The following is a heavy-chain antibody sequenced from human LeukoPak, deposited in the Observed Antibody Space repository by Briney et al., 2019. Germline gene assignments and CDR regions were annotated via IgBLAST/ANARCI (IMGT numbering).Heavy chain of an antibody. Sequence: GSLRLSCAASGFTFSSYSMNWVRQAPGKGLEWVSSISSSSSYIYYADSVKGRFTISRDNAKNSLYLQMNSLRAEDTAVYYCARGGATTFGLWGNAFDIWGQGTMVTVPS. V-gene: IGHV3-21*01. D-gene: IGHD3-3*01. CDR2: ISSSSSYI. CDR3: ARGGATTFGLWGNAFDI. J-gene: IGHJ3*02. CDR1: GFTFSSYS.